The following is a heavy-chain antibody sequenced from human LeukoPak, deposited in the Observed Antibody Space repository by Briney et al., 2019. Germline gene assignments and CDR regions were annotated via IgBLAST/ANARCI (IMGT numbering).Heavy chain of an antibody. CDR2: ISGGDGST. Sequence: GGSLRLSCAASGFTFSNYAMTWVRQAPGKGLEWDSTISGGDGSTYYADSVKGRFTISRDNSKNTLYLQMNSLRAEDTAVYYCAKDVYCSSTTCYGLDYYYGMDVWGKGTTVTVSS. CDR3: AKDVYCSSTTCYGLDYYYGMDV. D-gene: IGHD2-2*01. J-gene: IGHJ6*04. CDR1: GFTFSNYA. V-gene: IGHV3-23*01.